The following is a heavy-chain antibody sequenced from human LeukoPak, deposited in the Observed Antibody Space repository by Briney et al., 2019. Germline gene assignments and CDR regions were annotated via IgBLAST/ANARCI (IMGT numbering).Heavy chain of an antibody. Sequence: GGSLRLSCAASGFTFSSYWMSWVRQAPGKGLEWVANIKQDGSEKYYVDSVKGRLTISRDNAKNSLYLQMNSLRAEDTAVYYCARSGIAVAGTYDYWGQGTLVTVSS. CDR1: GFTFSSYW. D-gene: IGHD6-19*01. V-gene: IGHV3-7*01. CDR2: IKQDGSEK. CDR3: ARSGIAVAGTYDY. J-gene: IGHJ4*02.